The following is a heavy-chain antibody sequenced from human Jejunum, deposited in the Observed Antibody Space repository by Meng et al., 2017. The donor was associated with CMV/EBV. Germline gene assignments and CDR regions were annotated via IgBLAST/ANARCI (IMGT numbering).Heavy chain of an antibody. Sequence: GDSISNYSWSWIRQPPGKGLEWIGYDHSSAGYKYNPSLKSRVSMSVDTFKNQFSLTLSSVTAADTAVYYCARMSYYDFWSGYPLDIWGRGTLVTVSS. J-gene: IGHJ4*02. D-gene: IGHD3-3*01. CDR3: ARMSYYDFWSGYPLDI. V-gene: IGHV4-59*01. CDR1: GDSISNYS. CDR2: DHSSAGY.